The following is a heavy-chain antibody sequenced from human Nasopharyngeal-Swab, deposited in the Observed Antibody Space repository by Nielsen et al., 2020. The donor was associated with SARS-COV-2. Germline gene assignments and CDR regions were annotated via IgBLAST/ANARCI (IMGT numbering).Heavy chain of an antibody. Sequence: GESLKISCAASGFTFSSYSMNWVRQAPGKGLEWVSSISSSSSYIYYADSVKGRFTISRDNAKNSLYLQMNSLKTEDTAVYYCTRPYSSGWYEYWGQGTLVTVSS. V-gene: IGHV3-21*04. CDR1: GFTFSSYS. D-gene: IGHD6-19*01. CDR3: TRPYSSGWYEY. J-gene: IGHJ4*02. CDR2: ISSSSSYI.